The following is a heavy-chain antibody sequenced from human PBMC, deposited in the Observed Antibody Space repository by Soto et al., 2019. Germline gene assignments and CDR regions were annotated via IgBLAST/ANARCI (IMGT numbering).Heavy chain of an antibody. CDR3: AKDGIAAAGTELDFDY. D-gene: IGHD6-13*01. Sequence: GGSLRLSCAASGFTFSSYAMSWVRQAPGKGLEWVSAISGSGGSTYYADSVKGRFTISRDNSKNTLYLQMNSLRAEDTAVYYCAKDGIAAAGTELDFDYWGQGTLVTVSS. J-gene: IGHJ4*02. CDR2: ISGSGGST. V-gene: IGHV3-23*01. CDR1: GFTFSSYA.